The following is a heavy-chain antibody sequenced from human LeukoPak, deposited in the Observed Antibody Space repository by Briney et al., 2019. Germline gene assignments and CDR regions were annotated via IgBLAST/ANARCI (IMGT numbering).Heavy chain of an antibody. V-gene: IGHV4-59*01. CDR2: IYYSGST. CDR1: GCSISSYY. D-gene: IGHD6-6*01. CDR3: ARVESMRWPQDDFDI. Sequence: SETLSLTCTGSGCSISSYYWSWIRQPPGKGLEWIGYIYYSGSTNYNPSLKSRVTISVDMSKNQFYVKLRSVIDADTVVYDCARVESMRWPQDDFDIWGQGTMVSVSS. J-gene: IGHJ3*02.